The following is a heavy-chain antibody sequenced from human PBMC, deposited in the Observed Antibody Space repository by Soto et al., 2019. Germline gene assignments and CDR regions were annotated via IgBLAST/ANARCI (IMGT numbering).Heavy chain of an antibody. V-gene: IGHV1-3*01. D-gene: IGHD2-2*01. CDR1: GYTFTSYA. CDR2: INAGNGNT. Sequence: GASVKVSCKASGYTFTSYAMHWVRQAPGQRLEWMGWINAGNGNTKYSQKFQGRVTITRDTSASTAYMELSSLRSEDTAVYYCARDLGCSSSSCSTYAMDVWGQGTTVTVSS. J-gene: IGHJ6*02. CDR3: ARDLGCSSSSCSTYAMDV.